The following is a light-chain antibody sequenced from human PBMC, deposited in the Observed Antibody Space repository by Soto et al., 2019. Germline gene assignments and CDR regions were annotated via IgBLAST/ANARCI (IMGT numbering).Light chain of an antibody. CDR1: QSLSSSY. J-gene: IGKJ1*01. CDR3: QHYGSSWT. Sequence: IALTQSPGTLSLSPWERATLSCRASQSLSSSYLAWYQQKPGQAPRLLIYGASSRATGIPDRFSGSGSGTDFTLTISRLEPEDFAVYNCQHYGSSWTFGQGTKVDIK. V-gene: IGKV3-20*01. CDR2: GAS.